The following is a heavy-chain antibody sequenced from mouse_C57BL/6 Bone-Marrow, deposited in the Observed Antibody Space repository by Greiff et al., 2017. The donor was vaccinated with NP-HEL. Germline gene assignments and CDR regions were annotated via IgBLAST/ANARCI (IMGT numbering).Heavy chain of an antibody. Sequence: VQLKEFGAELVRPGTSVKVSCKASGYAFTNYLLEWVKQRPGQGLEWIGVINPGSGGTNYNEKFKGKATLTADKSSSTAYMQLSSLTSEDSAVYFCARKGRYDGYFDYWGQGTTLTVSS. V-gene: IGHV1-54*01. D-gene: IGHD2-3*01. J-gene: IGHJ2*01. CDR2: INPGSGGT. CDR3: ARKGRYDGYFDY. CDR1: GYAFTNYL.